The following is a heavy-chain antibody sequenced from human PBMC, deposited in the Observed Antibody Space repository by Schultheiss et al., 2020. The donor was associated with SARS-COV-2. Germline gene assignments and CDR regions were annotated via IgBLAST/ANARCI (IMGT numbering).Heavy chain of an antibody. J-gene: IGHJ6*02. D-gene: IGHD3-10*01. CDR2: IYYSGST. Sequence: SETLSLTCTVSGGSISSYYWSWIRQPPGKGLEWIGYIYYSGSTYYNPSLKSRVTISVDTSKNQFSLKLSSVTAADTAVYYCARGSGGGYYYYGMDVWGQGTTVTVSS. CDR3: ARGSGGGYYYYGMDV. CDR1: GGSISSYY. V-gene: IGHV4-59*01.